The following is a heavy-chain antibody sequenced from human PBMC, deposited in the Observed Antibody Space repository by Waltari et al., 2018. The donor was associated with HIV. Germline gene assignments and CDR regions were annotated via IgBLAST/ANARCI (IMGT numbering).Heavy chain of an antibody. J-gene: IGHJ4*01. CDR3: AREPRESIDY. Sequence: QVQLVESGGGVVQPGRYLRVSCAASGFRFSDYAIHWVRQAPGKGLEWLTSVSYDGKYIHYAASVRGRFTVSRDDSQNTAYLQMTSLRVDDTAVYFCAREPRESIDYWGQGTLVTVSS. V-gene: IGHV3-30*04. CDR1: GFRFSDYA. CDR2: VSYDGKYI.